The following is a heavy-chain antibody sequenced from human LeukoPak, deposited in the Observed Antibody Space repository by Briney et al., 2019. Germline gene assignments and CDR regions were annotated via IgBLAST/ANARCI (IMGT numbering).Heavy chain of an antibody. CDR1: GGSLSSGSYD. V-gene: IGHV4-61*10. J-gene: IGHJ6*03. CDR2: IYYSGRT. CDR3: ARDQEGWWFGEFPNYYYYYMDV. D-gene: IGHD3-10*01. Sequence: SETLSLTCTVSGGSLSSGSYDGYSVSQPAGAGLGWVGYIYYSGRTTYNPSLNGRVTILVGTSKNQFSLKLSCVTAAGPAVNFRARDQEGWWFGEFPNYYYYYMDVWGKGTTVTISS.